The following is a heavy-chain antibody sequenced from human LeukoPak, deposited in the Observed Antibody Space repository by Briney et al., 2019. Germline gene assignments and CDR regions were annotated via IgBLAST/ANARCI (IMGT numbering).Heavy chain of an antibody. V-gene: IGHV5-51*01. CDR3: ARGETMVRGFSGFDP. Sequence: GESLKISCKGSGYSFTSYWIGWVRQVPGKGLEWMGIIYPGDSDTRYSPSFQGQVTISADKSISTAYLQWSSLKASDTAMYYCARGETMVRGFSGFDPWGQGTLVTVSS. D-gene: IGHD3-10*01. J-gene: IGHJ5*02. CDR1: GYSFTSYW. CDR2: IYPGDSDT.